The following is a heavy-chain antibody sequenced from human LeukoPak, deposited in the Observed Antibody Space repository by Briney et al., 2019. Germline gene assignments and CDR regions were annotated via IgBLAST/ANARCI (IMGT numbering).Heavy chain of an antibody. CDR1: GGSFSGYY. D-gene: IGHD2-2*01. CDR3: ARGPHTLRSRHFDY. CDR2: INHSGST. J-gene: IGHJ4*02. Sequence: TSETLSLTCAVYGGSFSGYYWNWIRQSPGEGLEWIGEINHSGSTNYNPSLKSRVTISVDTSKNQFSLNLSSVTAADTAVYYCARGPHTLRSRHFDYWGQGTLVTVSS. V-gene: IGHV4-34*01.